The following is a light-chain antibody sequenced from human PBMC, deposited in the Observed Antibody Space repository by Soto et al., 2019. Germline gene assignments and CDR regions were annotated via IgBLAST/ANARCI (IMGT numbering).Light chain of an antibody. V-gene: IGKV3-11*01. CDR1: QSISSY. Sequence: ETVLTPSPATLSLSPVARATLSCRASQSISSYLAWYQQKPGQAPRLLIYDAYNRATGIPARFSGSGSGTDFTLTISSLEPEDFAVYDGQQRSNWPPITGGQGTRREIK. CDR3: QQRSNWPPIT. CDR2: DAY. J-gene: IGKJ5*01.